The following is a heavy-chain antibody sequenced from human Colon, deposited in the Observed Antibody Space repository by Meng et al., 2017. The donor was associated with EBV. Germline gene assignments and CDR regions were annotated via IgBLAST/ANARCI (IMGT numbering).Heavy chain of an antibody. J-gene: IGHJ4*02. CDR1: GGSISSSHYY. CDR3: ARRRGGSGRDC. Sequence: QLTPQESGPGWVKPSETLFLSCTVSGGSISSSHYYWGLVRQPPGKGLQWIGTIYHSGSTSYNPSLQSRVTMFVDTSKNQFSLMLTSVTATDTAVYYCARRRGGSGRDCWGQGTRVTVSS. V-gene: IGHV4-39*01. CDR2: IYHSGST. D-gene: IGHD3-10*01.